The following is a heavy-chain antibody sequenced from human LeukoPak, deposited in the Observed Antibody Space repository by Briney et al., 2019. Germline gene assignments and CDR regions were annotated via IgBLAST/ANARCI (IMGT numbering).Heavy chain of an antibody. D-gene: IGHD3-16*01. J-gene: IGHJ4*02. CDR2: INNSGGGT. Sequence: GGALRLSCAASGFTFSTYAMSWVRQAPGKGLEWVSSINNSGGGTYYADSVKGRFTISRDNSKNTLYLQMNSLRPEDTAVYYCANRPPYYFAFWGQGTLVTVSS. CDR1: GFTFSTYA. CDR3: ANRPPYYFAF. V-gene: IGHV3-23*01.